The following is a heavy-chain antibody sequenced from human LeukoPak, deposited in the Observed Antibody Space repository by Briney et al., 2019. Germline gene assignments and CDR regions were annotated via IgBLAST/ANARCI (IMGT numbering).Heavy chain of an antibody. Sequence: PGGSLRLSCTASGFTFSSYHMDWVRQAPGKGLEWVSSIINSGSHTFYADSVKGRFTISRDNSKNMLYLQMDNLRVDDTAMYYCARDLSAAYDFWGQGILVTVSS. J-gene: IGHJ4*02. CDR1: GFTFSSYH. D-gene: IGHD2-21*01. CDR2: IINSGSHT. CDR3: ARDLSAAYDF. V-gene: IGHV3-21*01.